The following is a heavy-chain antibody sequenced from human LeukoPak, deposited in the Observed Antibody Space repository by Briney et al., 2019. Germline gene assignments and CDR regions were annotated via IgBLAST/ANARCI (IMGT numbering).Heavy chain of an antibody. CDR3: ATFDGSGSYSPLNLDY. D-gene: IGHD3-10*01. J-gene: IGHJ4*02. Sequence: GGSLRLSCAASGFIFSSFSMNWVRQAPGKGLEWVSYISGGSNTIYYADSVKGRFTISRDNSKNTLYLQMNSLRAEDTAVYYCATFDGSGSYSPLNLDYWGQGTLVTVSS. CDR2: ISGGSNTI. V-gene: IGHV3-48*01. CDR1: GFIFSSFS.